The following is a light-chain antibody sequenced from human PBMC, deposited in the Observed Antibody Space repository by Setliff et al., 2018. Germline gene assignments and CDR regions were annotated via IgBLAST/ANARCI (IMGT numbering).Light chain of an antibody. J-gene: IGLJ1*01. Sequence: QSALTQPASVSGSPGQSITISCTGTSRDIGGYNYVSWYQQHPGKAPKLMIYDVSKRPSGVPDRFSGSKSGNTASLTISGLQAEDEADYYCCSYAGSYTSLYVFGTGTKVTVL. CDR1: SRDIGGYNY. CDR3: CSYAGSYTSLYV. V-gene: IGLV2-11*01. CDR2: DVS.